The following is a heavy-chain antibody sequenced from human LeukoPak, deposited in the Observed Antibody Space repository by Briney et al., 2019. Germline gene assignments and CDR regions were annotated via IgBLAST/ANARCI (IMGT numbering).Heavy chain of an antibody. D-gene: IGHD4-17*01. Sequence: GGSLRLSCAASGFTFDDYGMSWVRQAPGKGLEWVSGINWNGGSTGYADSVKSRFTISRDNAKNSLYLQMNSLRAEDTALYYCARAPQSYGDYVFRAEDPFDYWGQGTLVTVSS. J-gene: IGHJ4*02. V-gene: IGHV3-20*04. CDR1: GFTFDDYG. CDR3: ARAPQSYGDYVFRAEDPFDY. CDR2: INWNGGST.